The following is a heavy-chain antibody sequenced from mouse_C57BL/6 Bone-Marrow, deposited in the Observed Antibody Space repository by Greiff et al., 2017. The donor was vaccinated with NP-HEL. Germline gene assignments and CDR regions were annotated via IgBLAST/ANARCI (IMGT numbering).Heavy chain of an antibody. D-gene: IGHD1-1*01. CDR2: IYWDDDK. CDR1: GFSLSTSGMG. V-gene: IGHV8-12*01. J-gene: IGHJ4*01. CDR3: ARILITTVVAFYAMDY. Sequence: QVTLKESGPGILQSSQTLSLTCSFSGFSLSTSGMGVSWIRQPSGKGLEWLAHIYWDDDKRYNPSLKSRLTISKDTSRNQVFLNITSVDTADTATYYCARILITTVVAFYAMDYWGQGTSVTVSS.